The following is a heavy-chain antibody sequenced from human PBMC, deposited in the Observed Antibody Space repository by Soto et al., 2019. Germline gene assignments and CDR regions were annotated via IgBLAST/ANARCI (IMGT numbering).Heavy chain of an antibody. CDR3: ARRQGLLRGNWFDP. CDR1: GGSISSSSYY. Sequence: QLQLQESGPGLVKPSETLSLTCTVSGGSISSSSYYWGWIRQPPGKGLEWIGSIYYSGSTYYNPSLKSRVTISVDKSKNQFSLKLSSVTAADTAVYYCARRQGLLRGNWFDPWGQGTLVTVSS. V-gene: IGHV4-39*01. D-gene: IGHD3-3*01. CDR2: IYYSGST. J-gene: IGHJ5*02.